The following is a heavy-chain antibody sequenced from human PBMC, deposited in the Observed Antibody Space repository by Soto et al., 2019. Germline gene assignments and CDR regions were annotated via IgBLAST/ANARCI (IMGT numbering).Heavy chain of an antibody. V-gene: IGHV1-69*06. CDR1: GGTFSSLD. Sequence: SVKVSCKASGGTFSSLDINWVRQAPGQGLEWMGGIIPISETTNYAQIFQGRVSIVADISTSTAYMELSRLRSEDTAVYYCARALLSHSYDSGGYDSYFHAMDVWGQGTLVTVSS. CDR2: IIPISETT. CDR3: ARALLSHSYDSGGYDSYFHAMDV. D-gene: IGHD3-22*01. J-gene: IGHJ6*02.